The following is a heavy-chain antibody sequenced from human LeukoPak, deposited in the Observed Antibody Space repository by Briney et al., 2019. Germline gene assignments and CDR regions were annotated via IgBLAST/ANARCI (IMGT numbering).Heavy chain of an antibody. V-gene: IGHV1-69*05. CDR1: GGTFSSYA. CDR2: IIPIFGTA. Sequence: SVKVSCKASGGTFSSYAISWVRQAPGQGLEWMGGIIPIFGTANYAQKFQGRVTITTDEPTSTAYMELSSLRSEDTAVYYCASDGYYYYYYMDVWGKGTTVTVSS. J-gene: IGHJ6*03. CDR3: ASDGYYYYYYMDV.